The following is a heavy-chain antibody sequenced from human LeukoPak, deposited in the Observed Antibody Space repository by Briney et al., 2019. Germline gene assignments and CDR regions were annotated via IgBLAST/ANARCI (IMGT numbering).Heavy chain of an antibody. Sequence: PSETLPLTCSVSGYSISSGYFWGWIRQPPGTGLEWIGSILHSGSTYYNPSLKSRVTISVDTSKNQFSLKLRSVTAADTAVYYCARSYQDDVIAGYYYYYYMDVWGKGTTVAVSS. CDR1: GYSISSGYF. D-gene: IGHD3-22*01. CDR3: ARSYQDDVIAGYYYYYYMDV. CDR2: ILHSGST. J-gene: IGHJ6*03. V-gene: IGHV4-38-2*02.